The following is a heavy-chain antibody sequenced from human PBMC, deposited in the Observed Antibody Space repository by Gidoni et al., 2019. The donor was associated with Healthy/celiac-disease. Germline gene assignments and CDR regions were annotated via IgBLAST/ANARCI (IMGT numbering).Heavy chain of an antibody. CDR3: AKDGRVGSVIGVNWFDP. Sequence: EVQLVESGGGLVQPGRSLRLSCAASGFTFDDYAMHGVRQAPGKGLGWVSGISCNSGSIGYADSVKGRFTISRDNAKNSLYLQMNSLRAEDTALYYCAKDGRVGSVIGVNWFDPWGQGTLVTVSS. CDR2: ISCNSGSI. D-gene: IGHD1-26*01. CDR1: GFTFDDYA. V-gene: IGHV3-9*01. J-gene: IGHJ5*02.